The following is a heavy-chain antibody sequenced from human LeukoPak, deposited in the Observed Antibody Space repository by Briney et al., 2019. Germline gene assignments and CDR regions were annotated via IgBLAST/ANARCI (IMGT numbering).Heavy chain of an antibody. Sequence: SETLSLTCAVYGGSFSGYYWSWIRQPPGKGLEWIGEINHSGSTNYNPSLKSRVTISVDTSKNQFSLKLSSVTAADTAVYYCASSIAADPGLFDYWGQGTLVTVSS. CDR3: ASSIAADPGLFDY. J-gene: IGHJ4*02. CDR2: INHSGST. CDR1: GGSFSGYY. D-gene: IGHD6-13*01. V-gene: IGHV4-34*01.